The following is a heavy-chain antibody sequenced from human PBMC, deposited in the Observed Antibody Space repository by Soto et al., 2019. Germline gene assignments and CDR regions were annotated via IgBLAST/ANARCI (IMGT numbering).Heavy chain of an antibody. CDR1: GFTFSSYG. V-gene: IGHV3-23*04. J-gene: IGHJ4*02. CDR3: AKDVISGDGFRLMDH. CDR2: IYGNGAGI. Sequence: VQLVESGGGVVQPGRSLRLSCAASGFTFSSYGMTWVRQAPGKGLESVSGIYGNGAGIQYADSVRGRFTISRDNSKNTLYLQMNSLRAEDTAVYYCAKDVISGDGFRLMDHWGQGTLVTVSS. D-gene: IGHD2-21*02.